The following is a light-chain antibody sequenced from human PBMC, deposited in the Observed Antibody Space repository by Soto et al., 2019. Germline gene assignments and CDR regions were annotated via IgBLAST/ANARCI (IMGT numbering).Light chain of an antibody. Sequence: EIVLTQSRGTLSLSPGERATLSCRASQSVSSAYLAWYQHKPGQPPTLLIYAASSRVTGIPDRFSGSGSGTDFTLTISRLEPEDFAVYYCQQYGSSSTWTFGQGTKGEIK. CDR2: AAS. J-gene: IGKJ1*01. V-gene: IGKV3-20*01. CDR1: QSVSSAY. CDR3: QQYGSSSTWT.